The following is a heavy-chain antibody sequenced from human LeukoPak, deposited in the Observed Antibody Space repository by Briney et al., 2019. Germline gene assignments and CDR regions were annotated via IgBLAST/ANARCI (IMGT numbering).Heavy chain of an antibody. D-gene: IGHD3-3*01. CDR1: GFTFTSSA. J-gene: IGHJ4*02. CDR3: AGGNHYDFWSGDGYFDY. CDR2: IVVGSGNT. V-gene: IGHV1-58*02. Sequence: TSVKVSCKASGFTFTSSAMQWVRQARGQRLEWIGWIVVGSGNTNYAQKFQERVTITRDMSTSTAYMELSSQRSEDTAVYYCAGGNHYDFWSGDGYFDYWGQGTLVTVSS.